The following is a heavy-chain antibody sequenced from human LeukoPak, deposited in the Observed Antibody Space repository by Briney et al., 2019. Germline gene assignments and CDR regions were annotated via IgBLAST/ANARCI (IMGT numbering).Heavy chain of an antibody. J-gene: IGHJ1*01. CDR3: AGRGHRYSRD. Sequence: SSETLSLTCNVSGDSVSSGYWSWIRQSPGKGLEWIGFIQDSGITDYNPSLKSRLLMSLDISKNQFSLNLRSVTAADTAVYYCAGRGHRYSRDWGQGTLVTISS. V-gene: IGHV4-4*09. CDR2: IQDSGIT. CDR1: GDSVSSGY. D-gene: IGHD2-15*01.